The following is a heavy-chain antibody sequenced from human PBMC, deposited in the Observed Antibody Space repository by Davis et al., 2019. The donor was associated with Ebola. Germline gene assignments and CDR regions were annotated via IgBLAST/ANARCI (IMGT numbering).Heavy chain of an antibody. Sequence: SVKVSCKASGGTFSSYAISWVRQAPGQGLEWMGRIIPILGIANYAQKFQGRVTITADKSTSTAYMELSSLRSEDTAVYYCARDRYYYGSGRIPVGSDYWGQGTLVTVSS. CDR2: IIPILGIA. V-gene: IGHV1-69*04. J-gene: IGHJ4*02. D-gene: IGHD3-10*01. CDR1: GGTFSSYA. CDR3: ARDRYYYGSGRIPVGSDY.